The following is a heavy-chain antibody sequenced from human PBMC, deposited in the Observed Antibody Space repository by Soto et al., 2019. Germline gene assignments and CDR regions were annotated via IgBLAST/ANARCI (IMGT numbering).Heavy chain of an antibody. J-gene: IGHJ4*02. Sequence: GASVKFSCKASGYTFTSYGISWVRQAPGQGLEWMGWISAYNGNTNYAQKLQGRVTMTTDTSTSTAYRELRSLRSDDTAVYYCETRYYYESSASGALGYGGQGTLVTVCS. D-gene: IGHD3-22*01. V-gene: IGHV1-18*04. CDR1: GYTFTSYG. CDR2: ISAYNGNT. CDR3: ETRYYYESSASGALGY.